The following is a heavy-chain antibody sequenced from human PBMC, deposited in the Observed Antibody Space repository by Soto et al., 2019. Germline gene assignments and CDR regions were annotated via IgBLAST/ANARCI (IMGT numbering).Heavy chain of an antibody. D-gene: IGHD6-19*01. J-gene: IGHJ6*02. CDR1: GFTFSSYA. V-gene: IGHV3-23*01. CDR3: AKEKAYSSGWDGMDV. Sequence: EVQLLESGGGLVQPGGSLRLSCAASGFTFSSYAMSWVRQAPGKGLEWVSAISGSGISTYYADSVKGRFTISRENSKNTLYLQMNSLSAEDTAGYYCAKEKAYSSGWDGMDVWGQETAVTVSS. CDR2: ISGSGIST.